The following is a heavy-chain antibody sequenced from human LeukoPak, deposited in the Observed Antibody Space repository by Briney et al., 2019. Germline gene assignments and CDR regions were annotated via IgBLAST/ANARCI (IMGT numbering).Heavy chain of an antibody. J-gene: IGHJ4*02. Sequence: GGSLRLSCAASGFTFSKYYMHWVRQAPGKGPVWISYINGDGSHTTYADSVKGRFTISRDNAINTVYLQMNSLRDEDTAIYYCVNMVSDSGVEGKWGQGTLVTVPS. CDR1: GFTFSKYY. CDR3: VNMVSDSGVEGK. D-gene: IGHD3-10*01. CDR2: INGDGSHT. V-gene: IGHV3-74*01.